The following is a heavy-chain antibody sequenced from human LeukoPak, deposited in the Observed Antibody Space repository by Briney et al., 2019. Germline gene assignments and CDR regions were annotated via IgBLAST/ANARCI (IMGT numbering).Heavy chain of an antibody. V-gene: IGHV4-30-4*01. CDR2: IYYSGST. CDR1: GGSISSGDYY. CDR3: ARVTTNAFDI. J-gene: IGHJ3*02. D-gene: IGHD1-14*01. Sequence: SETLSLTCTVSGGSISSGDYYWSWIRQPPGKGLGWIGYIYYSGSTYYNPSLKSRVTISVDTSKNQFSLKLSSVTAADTAVYYCARVTTNAFDIWGQGTMVTVSS.